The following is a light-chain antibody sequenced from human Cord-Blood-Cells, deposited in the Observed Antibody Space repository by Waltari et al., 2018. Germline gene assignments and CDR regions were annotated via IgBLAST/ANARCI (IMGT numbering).Light chain of an antibody. CDR3: PTWGPAIRV. CDR2: RNSDGSP. J-gene: IGLJ3*02. Sequence: QLVLTQSPSASASLGASVKLTCTLSSGHSSYATAWHQQQPEKGPRYLMKRNSDGSPSKGGGIPDPFPGSSAGAGRYPSLSTLHAEDEPDYYCPTWGPAIRVFGGGTKLTV. CDR1: SGHSSYA. V-gene: IGLV4-69*01.